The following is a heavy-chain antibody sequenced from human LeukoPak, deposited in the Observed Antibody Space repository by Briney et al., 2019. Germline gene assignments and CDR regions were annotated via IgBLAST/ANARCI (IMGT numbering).Heavy chain of an antibody. Sequence: GGSLSLSCTVSGFTVSSSYKSGGRRAPGEGLVWVSFIYSTGNTPYSDSVKGRFTVFRDSSKNTLYPQMNSLRAEDTAVYYCGRRAGDYSHPYDYWGQGTLVTVSS. D-gene: IGHD3-22*01. CDR3: GRRAGDYSHPYDY. J-gene: IGHJ4*02. CDR2: IYSTGNT. V-gene: IGHV3-53*01. CDR1: GFTVSSSY.